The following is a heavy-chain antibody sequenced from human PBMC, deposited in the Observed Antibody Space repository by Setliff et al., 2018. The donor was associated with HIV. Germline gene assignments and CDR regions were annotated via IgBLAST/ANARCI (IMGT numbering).Heavy chain of an antibody. CDR1: GYSISDGYY. V-gene: IGHV4-38-2*01. J-gene: IGHJ5*02. Sequence: KTSETLSLTCAVSGYSISDGYYWGWIRQPPGKGLEWIGNIYYSGSTYYSPSLKSRVTISVDTSKNQFSLKLSSVTAADTAFYYCARTYYDFWSGSYSYKWFDPWGQGTLVTVSS. D-gene: IGHD3-3*01. CDR3: ARTYYDFWSGSYSYKWFDP. CDR2: IYYSGST.